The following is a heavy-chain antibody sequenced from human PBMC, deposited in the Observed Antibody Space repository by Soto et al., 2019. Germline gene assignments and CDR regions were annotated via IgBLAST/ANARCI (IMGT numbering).Heavy chain of an antibody. D-gene: IGHD4-17*01. CDR3: TTEYVASTVT. CDR2: VKSKTDGGTT. V-gene: IGHV3-15*01. Sequence: EVQLVESGGDLVEPGGSLRLSCAASGFAFSNAWMTWVRQAPGKGLEWVGRVKSKTDGGTTDYAAPVKGRFTISRDDSKENMYREMNSLNTEDTGVYYCTTEYVASTVTWGQGTLVTVSS. J-gene: IGHJ5*02. CDR1: GFAFSNAW.